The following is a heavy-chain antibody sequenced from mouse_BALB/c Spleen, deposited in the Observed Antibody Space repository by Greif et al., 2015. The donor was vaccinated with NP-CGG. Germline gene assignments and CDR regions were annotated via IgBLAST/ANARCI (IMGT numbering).Heavy chain of an antibody. CDR3: TREKRCDVSVGY. J-gene: IGHJ2*01. CDR1: GYTFTSYW. Sequence: QVQLQQSGAELVKPGASVKMSCKASGYTFTSYWMHWVKQRPGQGLEWIGTIDPSDSYTSYNQKFKGKATLTVDTSSSTACMQLSSLTSEGSAVYCCTREKRCDVSVGYWGQGAALTGSS. V-gene: IGHV1S127*01. CDR2: IDPSDSYT.